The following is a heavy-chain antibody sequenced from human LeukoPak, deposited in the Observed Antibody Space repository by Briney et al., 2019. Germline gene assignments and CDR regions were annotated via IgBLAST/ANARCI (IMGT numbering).Heavy chain of an antibody. Sequence: SETLSLTCTVSSGSISSGDYYWSWIRQPPGKGLEWIGYIYYSGSTYYNPSLKSRVSISVDTSKNQFSLKLSSVTAADTAVYYCVRVVSSGYSRMDVWGKGTTVTVSS. CDR1: SGSISSGDYY. CDR3: VRVVSSGYSRMDV. CDR2: IYYSGST. J-gene: IGHJ6*04. V-gene: IGHV4-30-4*08. D-gene: IGHD3-22*01.